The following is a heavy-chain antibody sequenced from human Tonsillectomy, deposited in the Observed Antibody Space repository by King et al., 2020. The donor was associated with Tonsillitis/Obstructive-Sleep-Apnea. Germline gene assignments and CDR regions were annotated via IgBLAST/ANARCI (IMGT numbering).Heavy chain of an antibody. Sequence: VQLVESGGGLVKPGGSLRLSCAAPGFTFSNVCMSWVRQAPGKGLEWVGRIKSKTDGGTTDYAAPVKGRLTISRDDSKNTLYLQMNSLKTEDTAVYYCTTDPGITIFGVVTDYWGQGTLVTVSS. CDR3: TTDPGITIFGVVTDY. CDR1: GFTFSNVC. D-gene: IGHD3-3*01. J-gene: IGHJ4*02. V-gene: IGHV3-15*01. CDR2: IKSKTDGGTT.